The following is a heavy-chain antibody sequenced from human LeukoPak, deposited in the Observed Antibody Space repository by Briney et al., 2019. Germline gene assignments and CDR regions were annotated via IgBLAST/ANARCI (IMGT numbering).Heavy chain of an antibody. CDR2: ISYDGSNE. Sequence: GGSLRLSCRASGFPFSGHAMHWIRQAPGKGPEWLALISYDGSNEYYADSVKGRFTISRDNSKNTVYLQVNSLRPEDTAVYFCAREEEGELPDYWGQGTQVTVSS. D-gene: IGHD1-26*01. CDR3: AREEEGELPDY. V-gene: IGHV3-30*01. CDR1: GFPFSGHA. J-gene: IGHJ4*02.